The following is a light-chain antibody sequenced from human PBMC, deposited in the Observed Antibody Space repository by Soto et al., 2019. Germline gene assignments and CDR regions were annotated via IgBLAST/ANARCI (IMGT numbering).Light chain of an antibody. CDR2: DVS. Sequence: QSALTQPRSVSGSPGQSVTISCTGTSSDVGDYNYVSWYQQHPGKAPKLMIYDVSKRPSGVPDRFSGSQSGNTASLTISGLQAEDEADYFFCSYAGSYTYVFGTGTKLTVL. J-gene: IGLJ1*01. V-gene: IGLV2-11*01. CDR3: CSYAGSYTYV. CDR1: SSDVGDYNY.